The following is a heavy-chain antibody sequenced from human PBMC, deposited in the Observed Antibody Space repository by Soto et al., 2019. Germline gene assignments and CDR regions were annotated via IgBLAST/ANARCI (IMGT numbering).Heavy chain of an antibody. V-gene: IGHV4-31*03. D-gene: IGHD5-12*01. J-gene: IGHJ4*02. Sequence: QVQLQESGPGLVKPSQTLSLTCTVSGGSISSGGYYWSWIRQHPGKGLEWIGYIYYSGSTYYNPSLKSRFTISVDTSKNQCSLKLSSVPAADTAVYYCARAPYSQDIVATRYFDYWGQGTLVTVCS. CDR2: IYYSGST. CDR1: GGSISSGGYY. CDR3: ARAPYSQDIVATRYFDY.